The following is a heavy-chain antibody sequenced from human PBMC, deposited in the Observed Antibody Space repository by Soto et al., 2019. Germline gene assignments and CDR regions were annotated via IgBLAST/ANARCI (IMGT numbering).Heavy chain of an antibody. CDR3: ARSHSAYHYHAMDA. J-gene: IGHJ6*02. V-gene: IGHV1-2*02. Sequence: ASVKVSCKTSRYIFTGYYMHWVRQAPGQGLEWMGWVNPNSGDTNYAQRFKGRVSMTSDTSINTAYLELSRLRPGDTAVFFCARSHSAYHYHAMDAWGQGTTVTVSS. CDR1: RYIFTGYY. CDR2: VNPNSGDT.